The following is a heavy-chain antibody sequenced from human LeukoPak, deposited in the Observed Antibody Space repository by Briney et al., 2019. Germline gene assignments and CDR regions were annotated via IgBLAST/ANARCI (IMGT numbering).Heavy chain of an antibody. J-gene: IGHJ4*02. CDR3: AKDSMVEQWELLSSDFDY. CDR2: ISGSGGST. V-gene: IGHV3-23*01. Sequence: GGSLRLSCAASGFTFSSYWMSWVRQAPGKGLEWVSAISGSGGSTYYADSVKGRFTISRDNSKNTLYLQMNSLRAEDTAVYYCAKDSMVEQWELLSSDFDYWGQGTLVTVSS. D-gene: IGHD1-26*01. CDR1: GFTFSSYW.